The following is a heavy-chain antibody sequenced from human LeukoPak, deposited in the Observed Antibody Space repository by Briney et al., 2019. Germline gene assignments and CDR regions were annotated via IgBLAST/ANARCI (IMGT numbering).Heavy chain of an antibody. CDR1: GYTISDYF. V-gene: IGHV1-2*02. D-gene: IGHD3-3*01. J-gene: IGHJ5*02. CDR3: ARRLGDDFWSGYYSP. Sequence: ASVRVSCKASGYTISDYFMHWVRQAPGQGLEWMGWINPNTNGINYAQKLQGRVTMTTDTSTSTAYMELRSLRSDGTAVYYCARRLGDDFWSGYYSPWGQGTLVTVSS. CDR2: INPNTNGI.